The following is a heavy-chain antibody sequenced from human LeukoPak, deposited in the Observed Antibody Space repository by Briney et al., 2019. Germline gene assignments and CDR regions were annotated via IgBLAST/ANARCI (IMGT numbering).Heavy chain of an antibody. Sequence: RTSESLSLTCIVSGGSISSYYWSWIRQPPGKGLEWIGYIYYGGSTKYNPSLKSRVTISVDTSKNQFSLKLSSVTAADTAVYYCARGARAGYNLEPFDYWGQGTLVTVSS. CDR3: ARGARAGYNLEPFDY. V-gene: IGHV4-59*08. D-gene: IGHD5-24*01. J-gene: IGHJ4*02. CDR1: GGSISSYY. CDR2: IYYGGST.